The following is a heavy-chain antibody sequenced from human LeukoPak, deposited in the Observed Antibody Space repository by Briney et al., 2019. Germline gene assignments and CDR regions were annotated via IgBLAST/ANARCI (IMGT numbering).Heavy chain of an antibody. CDR2: INHSGST. J-gene: IGHJ6*02. D-gene: IGHD3-22*01. V-gene: IGHV4-34*01. Sequence: PSETLSLTCAVYGGSFSGYYWSWIRQPPGKGLEWIGEINHSGSTNYNPSLKSRVTISVDTSKNQSSLKLSSVTAADTAVYYCASRAYYYDSSGYYPRLRYYYGMDVWGQGTTVTVSS. CDR3: ASRAYYYDSSGYYPRLRYYYGMDV. CDR1: GGSFSGYY.